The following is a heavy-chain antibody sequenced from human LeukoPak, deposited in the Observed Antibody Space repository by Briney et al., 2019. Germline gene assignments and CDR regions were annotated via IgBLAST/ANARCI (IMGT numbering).Heavy chain of an antibody. CDR1: GGSISSSSYS. CDR3: ARLRFDFWSGYTHPDCDY. J-gene: IGHJ4*02. Sequence: KPSETLSLTCTVSGGSISSSSYSWGWIRQPPGKGLEWIGSIYYSGTTYYNPSLKSRVTISVDTSKIQFSLKLSSVAATDTAVYFCARLRFDFWSGYTHPDCDYWGQGTLVTVSS. CDR2: IYYSGTT. D-gene: IGHD3-3*01. V-gene: IGHV4-39*01.